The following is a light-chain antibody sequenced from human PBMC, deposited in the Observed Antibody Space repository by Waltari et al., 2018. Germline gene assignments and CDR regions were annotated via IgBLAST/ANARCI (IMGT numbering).Light chain of an antibody. V-gene: IGLV2-14*03. J-gene: IGLJ1*01. CDR1: SSDIGFYTF. Sequence: HSALTQPASVSGSPGQSITIPYTGTSSDIGFYTFVSWYQQHPGKAPKVLIYHVTNRPSGVSNRFSGSKSGTTASLTISGLQPEDEADYHCASETSTTTRYVFGSGTKVTVL. CDR3: ASETSTTTRYV. CDR2: HVT.